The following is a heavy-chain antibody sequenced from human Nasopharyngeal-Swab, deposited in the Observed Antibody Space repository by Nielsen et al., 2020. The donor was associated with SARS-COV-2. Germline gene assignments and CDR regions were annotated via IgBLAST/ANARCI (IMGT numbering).Heavy chain of an antibody. J-gene: IGHJ6*02. D-gene: IGHD5-12*01. CDR3: ARGVRGTATMPYYYYGMDV. CDR1: GGTFSSYA. CDR2: IIPILGIA. Sequence: SVKVSCKASGGTFSSYAISWVRQAPGQGLEWMGRIIPILGIANYAQKFQGRVTITADKSTSTAYMELSSLRSEDTAVYYCARGVRGTATMPYYYYGMDVWGQGTTVTVS. V-gene: IGHV1-69*04.